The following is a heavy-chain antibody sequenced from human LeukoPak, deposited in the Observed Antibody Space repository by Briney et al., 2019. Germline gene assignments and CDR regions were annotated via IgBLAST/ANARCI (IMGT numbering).Heavy chain of an antibody. CDR3: ARVNDRYSGYDLSSGY. V-gene: IGHV4-31*03. D-gene: IGHD5-12*01. CDR2: IYYSGST. J-gene: IGHJ4*02. CDR1: GGSISSGGYY. Sequence: SGTLSLTCTVSGGSISSGGYYWSWIRQHPGKGLEWIGYIYYSGSTYYNPSLKSRVTISVDTSKNQFSLKLSSVTAADTAVYYCARVNDRYSGYDLSSGYWGQGTLVTVSS.